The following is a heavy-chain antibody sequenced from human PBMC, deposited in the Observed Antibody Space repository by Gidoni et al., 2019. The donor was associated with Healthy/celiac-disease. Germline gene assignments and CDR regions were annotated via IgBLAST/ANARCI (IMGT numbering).Heavy chain of an antibody. CDR2: IYYSGST. Sequence: QVQLQESGPGLVKPSETLSLTCTVSGGSISSYYWSWIRQPPGKGLEWIGYIYYSGSTNYNPSLKSRVTISVDTSKNQFSLKLSSVTAADTAVYYCARAASEWLLSSGWFDPWGQGTLVTVSS. CDR1: GGSISSYY. CDR3: ARAASEWLLSSGWFDP. V-gene: IGHV4-59*01. D-gene: IGHD3-3*01. J-gene: IGHJ5*02.